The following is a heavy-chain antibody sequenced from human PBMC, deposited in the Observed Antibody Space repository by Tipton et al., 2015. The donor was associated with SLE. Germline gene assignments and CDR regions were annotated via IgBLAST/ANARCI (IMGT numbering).Heavy chain of an antibody. CDR1: NGSMSSYY. Sequence: TLSLTCSVSNGSMSSYYWSWIRQPPGKGLEWIGYIYYSGSTNYNPSFKSRVTISLDMSRNQFSLKLISMTAADTAVYYCASPHGRTYYDFWSGYFDAFDIWGQGTMVPVSS. D-gene: IGHD3-3*01. CDR2: IYYSGST. CDR3: ASPHGRTYYDFWSGYFDAFDI. V-gene: IGHV4-59*12. J-gene: IGHJ3*02.